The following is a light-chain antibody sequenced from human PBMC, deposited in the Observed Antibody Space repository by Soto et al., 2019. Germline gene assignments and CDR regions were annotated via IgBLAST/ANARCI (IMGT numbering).Light chain of an antibody. CDR1: QSVSSSY. V-gene: IGKV3-20*01. Sequence: ELELTRSPGTQSLSPGERSTLSCRASQSVSSSYLAWYQLKPGQAPRLLIYGASSRATGIPDRFSGSGSGTDFTLTISRLDPEDFAVYFCQQYGSSPRTFGQGTKV. CDR2: GAS. CDR3: QQYGSSPRT. J-gene: IGKJ1*01.